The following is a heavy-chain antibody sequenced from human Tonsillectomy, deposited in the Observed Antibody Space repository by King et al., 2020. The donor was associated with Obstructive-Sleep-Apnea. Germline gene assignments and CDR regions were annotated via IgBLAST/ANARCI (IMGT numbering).Heavy chain of an antibody. Sequence: VQLVESGGGLVQPGGSLRLSCAASGFTFSSYAMSWVRQAPGKGLEWVSVISGSGGSTYYADSVKGRFTISRDNSKNTLYLQMNSLRAEDTAVYYCAPDPGIGTYYFDYWGQGTLVTVSS. CDR1: GFTFSSYA. D-gene: IGHD1-26*01. CDR3: APDPGIGTYYFDY. CDR2: ISGSGGST. J-gene: IGHJ4*02. V-gene: IGHV3-23*04.